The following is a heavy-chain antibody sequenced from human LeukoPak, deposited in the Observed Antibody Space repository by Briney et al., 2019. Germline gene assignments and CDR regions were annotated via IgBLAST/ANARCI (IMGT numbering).Heavy chain of an antibody. Sequence: SSQTLSLTCTVSGGSISSGGYYWSWIRQHPGKGLEWIGYIYYSGSTYYNPSLKSRVTISVGTSKNQFSLKLSSVTAADTAVYYCARGLAAAVLDYWGQGTLVTVSS. CDR3: ARGLAAAVLDY. CDR2: IYYSGST. J-gene: IGHJ4*02. CDR1: GGSISSGGYY. D-gene: IGHD6-13*01. V-gene: IGHV4-31*03.